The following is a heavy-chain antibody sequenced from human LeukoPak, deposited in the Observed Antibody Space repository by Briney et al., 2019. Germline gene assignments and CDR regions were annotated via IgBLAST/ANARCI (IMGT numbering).Heavy chain of an antibody. D-gene: IGHD2-2*01. CDR2: ISDSGGST. CDR3: AQTGPTGGFCSSTSCYGVDY. CDR1: GFTFSSYA. J-gene: IGHJ4*02. V-gene: IGHV3-23*01. Sequence: GGSLRLSCAASGFTFSSYAMSWVRQAPGKGPEWVSSISDSGGSTYYADSVKGRFTISRDNSKNTLYLQMDTLRAEGTAVYYCAQTGPTGGFCSSTSCYGVDYWGQGTLVTVSS.